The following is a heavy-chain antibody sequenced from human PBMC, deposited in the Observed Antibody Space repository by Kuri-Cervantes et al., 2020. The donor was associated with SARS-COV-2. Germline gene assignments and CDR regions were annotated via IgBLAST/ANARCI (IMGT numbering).Heavy chain of an antibody. CDR1: GFTFSSYW. J-gene: IGHJ6*03. CDR3: AREDYDFWRSPYYYYMDV. CDR2: ISGSGGST. Sequence: GESLKISCAASGFTFSSYWMSWVRQAPGKGLEWVSAISGSGGSTYYADSVKGRFTISRDNSKNTLYLQMNSLRAEDTAVYYCAREDYDFWRSPYYYYMDVWGKGTTVTVSS. V-gene: IGHV3-23*01. D-gene: IGHD3-3*01.